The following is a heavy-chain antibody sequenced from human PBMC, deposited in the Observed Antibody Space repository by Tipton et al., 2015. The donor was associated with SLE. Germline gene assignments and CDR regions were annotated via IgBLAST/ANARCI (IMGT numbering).Heavy chain of an antibody. CDR1: GFTFSNYA. V-gene: IGHV3-64D*06. Sequence: SLRLSCSASGFTFSNYAMHWVRQAPGKGLEYVSAISSNGGSTNYADSVKGRITISRDNSKNTLYLQMSSLRAEDTAVYYCVKASAARFGYFDYWGQGTLVTVSS. J-gene: IGHJ4*02. CDR3: VKASAARFGYFDY. D-gene: IGHD6-6*01. CDR2: ISSNGGST.